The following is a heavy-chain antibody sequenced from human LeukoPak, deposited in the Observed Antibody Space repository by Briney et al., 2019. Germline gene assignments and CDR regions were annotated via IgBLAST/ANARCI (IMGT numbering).Heavy chain of an antibody. Sequence: GGSLRLSCAASGFTFSSYSMNWVRQAPGKGLEWVSSISSSSSYIYYADSVKGRFTISRDNAKNSLYLQMNSLRAEDTAVYYCARVAAPNYDILTGPGSWGQGTLVTVSS. V-gene: IGHV3-21*01. CDR2: ISSSSSYI. CDR1: GFTFSSYS. J-gene: IGHJ4*02. CDR3: ARVAAPNYDILTGPGS. D-gene: IGHD3-9*01.